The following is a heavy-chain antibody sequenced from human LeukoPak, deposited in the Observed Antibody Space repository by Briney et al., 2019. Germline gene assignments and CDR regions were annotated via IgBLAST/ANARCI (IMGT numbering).Heavy chain of an antibody. CDR3: AKARDAYNYYWFDP. CDR1: GFTFSSYA. V-gene: IGHV3-23*01. D-gene: IGHD5-24*01. J-gene: IGHJ5*02. CDR2: ISGGYTAAT. Sequence: GGSLRLSCAASGFTFSSYAMSWVRQAPWKGLEWVSAISGGYTAATDYADSVKGRFTISRDNYDNTLYLEMNSLRAEDTALYYCAKARDAYNYYWFDPWGQGTLVTVSS.